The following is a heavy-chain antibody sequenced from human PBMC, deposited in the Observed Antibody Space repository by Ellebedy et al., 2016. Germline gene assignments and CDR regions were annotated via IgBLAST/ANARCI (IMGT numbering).Heavy chain of an antibody. CDR2: MNPNSGNT. V-gene: IGHV1-8*01. D-gene: IGHD3-22*01. Sequence: ASVKVSXXASGYTFTSYDINWVRQATGQGLEWMGWMNPNSGNTGYAQKFQGRVTMTRNTSISTAYMELSSLRSEDTAVYYCARGLYDSSGYYEWYFDYWGQGTLVTVSS. J-gene: IGHJ4*02. CDR3: ARGLYDSSGYYEWYFDY. CDR1: GYTFTSYD.